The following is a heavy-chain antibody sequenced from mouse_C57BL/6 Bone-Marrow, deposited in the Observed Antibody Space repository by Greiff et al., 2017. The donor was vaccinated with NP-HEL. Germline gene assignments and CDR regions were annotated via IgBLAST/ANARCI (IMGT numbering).Heavy chain of an antibody. CDR2: IDPANGNT. V-gene: IGHV14-3*01. J-gene: IGHJ3*01. Sequence: VQLQQSVAELVRPGASVKLSCTASGFNIQNTYMHWVKQRPEQGLEWIGRIDPANGNTTYAPKFPGKATITADTSSNTAYLQLSSLTSEDTAIYYCARYGLYWGQGTLVTVSA. D-gene: IGHD1-1*02. CDR3: ARYGLY. CDR1: GFNIQNTY.